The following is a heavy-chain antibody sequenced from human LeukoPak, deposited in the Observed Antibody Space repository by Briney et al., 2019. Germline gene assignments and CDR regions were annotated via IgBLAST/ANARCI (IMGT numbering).Heavy chain of an antibody. CDR3: VGCSGGSCHSGAFEI. J-gene: IGHJ3*02. CDR2: ANYRSKWYY. D-gene: IGHD2-15*01. CDR1: GDSVSRNSAA. V-gene: IGHV6-1*01. Sequence: SQTLSLTCAISGDSVSRNSAAWNWIRQSPSRGLGWLARANYRSKWYYDYAVSVKSRMSINTDTSKNQFTLQLNSVTPEDTAVYYCVGCSGGSCHSGAFEIWGQGTMVTVSS.